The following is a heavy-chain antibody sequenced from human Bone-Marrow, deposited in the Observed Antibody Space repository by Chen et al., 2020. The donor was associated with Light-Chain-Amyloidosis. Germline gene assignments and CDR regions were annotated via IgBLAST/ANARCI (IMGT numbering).Heavy chain of an antibody. Sequence: QLQLQESGPGLVKPSETLSLTCTVSGGSISSSSYYWGWIRQPPGKGLEWIGSIYYSGSTYYNPSLKSRLTISVDTSKNQFSLKLSSVTAADTAVYYCARLVSDFWSGYSNWFDPWGQGTLVTVSS. D-gene: IGHD3-3*01. CDR3: ARLVSDFWSGYSNWFDP. CDR1: GGSISSSSYY. V-gene: IGHV4-39*01. CDR2: IYYSGST. J-gene: IGHJ5*02.